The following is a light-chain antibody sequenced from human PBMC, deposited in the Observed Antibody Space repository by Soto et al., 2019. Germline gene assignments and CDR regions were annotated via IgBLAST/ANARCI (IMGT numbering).Light chain of an antibody. CDR1: QSIVYSDGNAY. Sequence: DVVMTQSPLSLPVTLGQPASISCRSSQSIVYSDGNAYLSWFQQRPGQSPRRLIYKAFNRDSGVPDRVSGSGSGTDFTLKISRVEAEDVGVYYCMQGTHWPPVTFGQGTKLEIK. CDR3: MQGTHWPPVT. V-gene: IGKV2-30*01. J-gene: IGKJ2*01. CDR2: KAF.